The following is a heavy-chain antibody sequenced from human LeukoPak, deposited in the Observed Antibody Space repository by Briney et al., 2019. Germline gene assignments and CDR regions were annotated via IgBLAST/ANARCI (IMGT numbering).Heavy chain of an antibody. CDR2: ISRSGGST. CDR1: GFTFSSYA. J-gene: IGHJ4*02. CDR3: ATGPNPDY. Sequence: GGSLRLSCAASGFTFSSYAMSWVRQAPRKGLEWVSTISRSGGSTYYADSVKGRFTISRDNSKNTLYLQMNSLRAEDTAVYYCATGPNPDYWGQGTLVTVSS. V-gene: IGHV3-23*01.